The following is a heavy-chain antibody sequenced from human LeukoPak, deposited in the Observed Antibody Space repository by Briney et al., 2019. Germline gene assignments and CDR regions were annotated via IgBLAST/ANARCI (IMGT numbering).Heavy chain of an antibody. CDR1: RFSFTSLW. Sequence: GQSLKISCKGPRFSFTSLWIGWVRPVPGKGMEWMVIIYCGDSDTRYSTPFQGQVTISAAKSISTAYLQWSSLKASDTAMYYCARHYGSGQTRHYFDYWGQGALVTVSS. CDR2: IYCGDSDT. J-gene: IGHJ4*02. D-gene: IGHD6-19*01. V-gene: IGHV5-51*01. CDR3: ARHYGSGQTRHYFDY.